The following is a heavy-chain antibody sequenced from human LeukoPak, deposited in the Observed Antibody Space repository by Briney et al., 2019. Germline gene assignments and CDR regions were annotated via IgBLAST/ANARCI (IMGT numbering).Heavy chain of an antibody. J-gene: IGHJ4*02. CDR2: ITSKRSGGTT. V-gene: IGHV3-49*03. D-gene: IGHD3-22*01. CDR1: GFTFADYA. CDR3: ARGHTLIQH. Sequence: PGGSLRLSCTPSGFTFADYAMTWFRQPPGKGLEWVGFITSKRSGGTTEYAASVKARFTISRDDSKSIAYLQMDSLKTEDTGVYHCARGHTLIQHWGQGTLVTVSS.